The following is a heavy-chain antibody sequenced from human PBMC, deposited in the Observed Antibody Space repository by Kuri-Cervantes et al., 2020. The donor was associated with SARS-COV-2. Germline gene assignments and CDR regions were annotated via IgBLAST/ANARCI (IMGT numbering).Heavy chain of an antibody. J-gene: IGHJ2*01. V-gene: IGHV1-69*10. CDR1: GGTFSTYV. CDR2: VIPILGII. CDR3: ASKVGATAGDWYFDL. Sequence: SVKVSCKASGGTFSTYVISWVRQAPGQGLEWMGGVIPILGIINYAQKFQGRVTITADRSTSTAYMELSSLRAEDTAVYYCASKVGATAGDWYFDLWGRGTLVTVSS. D-gene: IGHD1-26*01.